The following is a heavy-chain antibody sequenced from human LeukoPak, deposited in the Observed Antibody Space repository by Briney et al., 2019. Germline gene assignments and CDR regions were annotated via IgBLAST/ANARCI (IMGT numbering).Heavy chain of an antibody. J-gene: IGHJ4*02. CDR1: GGSISSYY. CDR3: ARQAWGCSSTSCYPGMKGFDY. V-gene: IGHV4-59*08. Sequence: SETLSLICTVSGGSISSYYWSWIRQPPGKGLEWIGYIYYSGSTNYNPSLKSRVTISVDTSKNQFSLKLSSVTAADTAVYHCARQAWGCSSTSCYPGMKGFDYWGQGTLVTVSS. D-gene: IGHD2-2*01. CDR2: IYYSGST.